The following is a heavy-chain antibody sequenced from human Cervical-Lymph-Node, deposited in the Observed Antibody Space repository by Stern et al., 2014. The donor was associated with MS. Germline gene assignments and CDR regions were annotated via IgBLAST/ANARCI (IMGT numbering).Heavy chain of an antibody. D-gene: IGHD3/OR15-3a*01. CDR3: AREGETSDFFPFDY. CDR2: IYISGST. Sequence: QVQLQESGPGLVKPSQTLSLTCTVSGGSMNSRPYYWNWLRQPAGKALEWIGRIYISGSTNYNPSLASRVTISIDTSKNQPPLKLGSGTAADTAVYYCAREGETSDFFPFDYWGQGAQVIVSS. J-gene: IGHJ4*02. CDR1: GGSMNSRPYY. V-gene: IGHV4-61*02.